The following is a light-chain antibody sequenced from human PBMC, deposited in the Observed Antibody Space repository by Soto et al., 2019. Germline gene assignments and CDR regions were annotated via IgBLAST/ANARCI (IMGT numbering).Light chain of an antibody. CDR2: DVN. Sequence: QSVLTQPRSVSGSPGQSVTISCTGISSDVGGYDYVSWYQHHPGKAPKLMIYDVNTRPSGVPDRFSGSKSGNTASLTISGLQAEDEADYYCCSYAGNSTKVFGGGTKLTVL. CDR1: SSDVGGYDY. V-gene: IGLV2-11*01. J-gene: IGLJ2*01. CDR3: CSYAGNSTKV.